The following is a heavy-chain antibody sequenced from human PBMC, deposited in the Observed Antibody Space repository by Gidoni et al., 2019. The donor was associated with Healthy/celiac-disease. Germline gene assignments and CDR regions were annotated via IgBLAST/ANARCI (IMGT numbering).Heavy chain of an antibody. V-gene: IGHV3-21*01. D-gene: IGHD6-6*01. CDR1: GFTFSSYS. J-gene: IGHJ4*02. CDR2: ISSSSSYI. CDR3: ARDSSSSDEVY. Sequence: EVQLVESGGGLVKPGGSLRLSCAASGFTFSSYSMNWVRQAPGKGMEWVSSISSSSSYIYYAESVKGRFTISRDNAKNSLYLQMNSLRAEDTAVYYCARDSSSSDEVYWGQGTLVTVSS.